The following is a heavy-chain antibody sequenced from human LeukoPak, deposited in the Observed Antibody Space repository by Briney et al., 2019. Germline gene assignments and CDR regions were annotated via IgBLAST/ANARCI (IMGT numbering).Heavy chain of an antibody. CDR1: GASINSSGYY. CDR2: IYYSGST. CDR3: ARWGEYGSGSYYNQVPNWFDP. Sequence: SETLSLTCTVSGASINSSGYYWGWIRQPPGKGLEWIGTIYYSGSTNYNPSLKSRVTISVDTSKNQFSLKLSSVTAADTAVYYCARWGEYGSGSYYNQVPNWFDPWGQGTLVTVSS. J-gene: IGHJ5*02. V-gene: IGHV4-61*05. D-gene: IGHD3-10*01.